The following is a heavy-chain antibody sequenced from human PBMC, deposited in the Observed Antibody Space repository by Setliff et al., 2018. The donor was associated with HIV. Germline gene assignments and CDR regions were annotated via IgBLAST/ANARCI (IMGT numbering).Heavy chain of an antibody. CDR2: IRSSGDT. Sequence: SETLSLTCTVSGGSISSTTYWGWIRQSPGAGLEWIASIRSSGDTYYNPSLQSRVIISVDTSNNQISLKLTSVTAADTAVYYCTIPASSLAPNWGRGTQVTVSS. CDR3: TIPASSLAPN. CDR1: GGSISSTTY. J-gene: IGHJ4*02. V-gene: IGHV4-39*01.